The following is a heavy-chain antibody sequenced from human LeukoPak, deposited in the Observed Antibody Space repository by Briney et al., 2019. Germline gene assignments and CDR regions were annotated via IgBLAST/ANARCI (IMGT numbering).Heavy chain of an antibody. J-gene: IGHJ6*02. CDR1: GYTFTSYD. CDR2: MNPNSGNT. V-gene: IGHV1-8*01. Sequence: GASVKVSCKASGYTFTSYDINWVRQATGQGLEWMGWMNPNSGNTGYAQKLQGRVTMTTDTSTSTAYMELRSLRSDDTAVYYCARDLPELWFGELLYYYYGMDVWGQGTAVTVSS. CDR3: ARDLPELWFGELLYYYYGMDV. D-gene: IGHD3-10*01.